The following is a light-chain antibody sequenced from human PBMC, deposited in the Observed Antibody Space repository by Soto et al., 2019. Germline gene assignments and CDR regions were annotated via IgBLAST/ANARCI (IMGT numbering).Light chain of an antibody. Sequence: DIVMTQSPDSLAVSLGERATINCKSSQSVLYSSNNKNYLAWYQQKPGQPPKLLIYWASTRESGVPDRFSGSGSGTDFPLTIISLQAEDVAVYYCQQYYSTPPWTFCQGTKVEIK. CDR3: QQYYSTPPWT. J-gene: IGKJ1*01. CDR1: QSVLYSSNNKNY. CDR2: WAS. V-gene: IGKV4-1*01.